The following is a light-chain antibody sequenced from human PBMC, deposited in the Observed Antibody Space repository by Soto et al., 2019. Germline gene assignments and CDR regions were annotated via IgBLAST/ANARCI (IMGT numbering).Light chain of an antibody. CDR1: SSDVGGYKY. Sequence: SALTQPPSASGSPGQSVTISCTGTSSDVGGYKYVSWYQQYPGKAPKLMIYAVNKRPSGVPDRFSGSKSGNTASLTVSGLQAEDEADYYCSSYAGSNNYVFRTGTTVTV. V-gene: IGLV2-8*01. CDR2: AVN. J-gene: IGLJ1*01. CDR3: SSYAGSNNYV.